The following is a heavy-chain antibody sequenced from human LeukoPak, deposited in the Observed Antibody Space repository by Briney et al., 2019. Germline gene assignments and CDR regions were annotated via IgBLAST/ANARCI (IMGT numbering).Heavy chain of an antibody. CDR3: ARPRGSCSGGSCYYYYFDY. V-gene: IGHV4-38-2*01. D-gene: IGHD2-15*01. CDR2: IYHSGST. J-gene: IGHJ4*02. Sequence: SETLSCTCAVSGYSSSSGYYWGWSRPPQGKGLEWIGSIYHSGSTYYNPSLKSRVTISVDTSKNQFSLKLSSVTAADTAVYYCARPRGSCSGGSCYYYYFDYWGQGTLVTVSS. CDR1: GYSSSSGYY.